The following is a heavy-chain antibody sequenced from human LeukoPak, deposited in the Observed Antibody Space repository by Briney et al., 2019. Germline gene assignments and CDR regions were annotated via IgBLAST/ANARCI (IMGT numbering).Heavy chain of an antibody. CDR2: ISAYNGNT. CDR1: GYTFTSYG. CDR3: ARDYPSGWFRYGMDV. J-gene: IGHJ6*02. Sequence: ASVKVSCKASGYTFTSYGISWVRQAPGQVLEWMGWISAYNGNTNYAQKLQGRVTMTTDTSTSTAYMELRSLRSDDTAVYYCARDYPSGWFRYGMDVWGQGTTVTVSS. V-gene: IGHV1-18*01. D-gene: IGHD6-19*01.